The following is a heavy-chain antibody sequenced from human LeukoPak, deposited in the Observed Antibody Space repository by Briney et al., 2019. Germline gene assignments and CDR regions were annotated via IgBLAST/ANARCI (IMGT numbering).Heavy chain of an antibody. D-gene: IGHD3-10*01. V-gene: IGHV1-24*01. CDR2: FDPEDGET. J-gene: IGHJ4*02. Sequence: GASVKVSCKASGYTFTSYYMHWVRQAPGKGLEWMGGFDPEDGETIYAQKFQGRVTMTEDTSTDTAYMELSSLRSEDTAVYYCATRGSGTFFDYWGQGTLVTVSS. CDR3: ATRGSGTFFDY. CDR1: GYTFTSYY.